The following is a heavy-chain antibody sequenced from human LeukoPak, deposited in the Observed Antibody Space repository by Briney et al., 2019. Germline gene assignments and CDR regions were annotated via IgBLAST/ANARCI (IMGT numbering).Heavy chain of an antibody. J-gene: IGHJ4*02. CDR1: GGTFSSYA. CDR3: ASMLNGPYGDYTPFDY. Sequence: WASVKVSCKASGGTFSSYAISWVRQAPGQGLEWMGRVIPIFGTANYAQKFQGRVTITTDESTSTAYMELSSLRSEDTAVYYCASMLNGPYGDYTPFDYWGRGTLVTVSS. D-gene: IGHD4-17*01. V-gene: IGHV1-69*05. CDR2: VIPIFGTA.